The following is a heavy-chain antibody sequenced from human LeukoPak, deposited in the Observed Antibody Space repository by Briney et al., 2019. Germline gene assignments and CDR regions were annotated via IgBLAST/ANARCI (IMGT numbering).Heavy chain of an antibody. V-gene: IGHV3-13*01. J-gene: IGHJ4*02. CDR3: ASGAYYGRGDY. D-gene: IGHD2/OR15-2a*01. CDR1: GFTFSSYD. CDR2: IGTAGDT. Sequence: GGSLRLSCAASGFTFSSYDMHWVRQATGKGLEWVSAIGTAGDTYYPGSVKGRFTISRDNAKNSLYLQMNSLRAEDTAVYYCASGAYYGRGDYWGQGTLVTVSS.